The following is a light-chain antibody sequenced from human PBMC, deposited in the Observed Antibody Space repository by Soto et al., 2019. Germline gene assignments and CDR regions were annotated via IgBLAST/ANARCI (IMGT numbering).Light chain of an antibody. CDR2: GAS. CDR1: QSVSSSY. Sequence: EIVLTQSPGTLSLSPGERATLSCRASQSVSSSYLAWYQQKPGQAPRLLVYGASSRATGIPDRFSGRGSGTDCTLTISRLESEDFAVYYCQQYGSSPLTFGPGTKVDIK. J-gene: IGKJ3*01. V-gene: IGKV3-20*01. CDR3: QQYGSSPLT.